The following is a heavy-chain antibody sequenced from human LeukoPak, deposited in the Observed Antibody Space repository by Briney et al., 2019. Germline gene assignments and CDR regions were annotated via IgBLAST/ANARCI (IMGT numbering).Heavy chain of an antibody. J-gene: IGHJ4*02. V-gene: IGHV4-34*01. CDR2: INHSGST. D-gene: IGHD6-19*01. CDR1: GGSFSGYY. CDR3: ARGRRRSSGWSFDY. Sequence: PSETLSLTCAVYGGSFSGYYWSWIRQPPGKGLEWIGEINHSGSTNYNPSLKSRVTISGDTSKNLFSLNLSSVTAADTAVYYCARGRRRSSGWSFDYWGQGTLVTVSS.